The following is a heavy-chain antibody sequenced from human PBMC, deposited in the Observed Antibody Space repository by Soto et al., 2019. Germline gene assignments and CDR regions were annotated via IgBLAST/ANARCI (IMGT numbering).Heavy chain of an antibody. V-gene: IGHV4-4*02. Sequence: SETLSLTCAVSGGSITSANWLTWVRQPPGGGLEWIGEISHSGITNYKASLKSRVAMSVDKTKNDVSLKLTSVTAADTAVYYCARVLRGWFDPWGQGTPVTVSS. J-gene: IGHJ5*02. CDR1: GGSITSANW. CDR3: ARVLRGWFDP. CDR2: ISHSGIT.